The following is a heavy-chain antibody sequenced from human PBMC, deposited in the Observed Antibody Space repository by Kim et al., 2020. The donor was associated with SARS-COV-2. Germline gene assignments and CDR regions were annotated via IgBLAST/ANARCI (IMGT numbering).Heavy chain of an antibody. Sequence: GGSLRLSCAASGFTFSSYSMNWVRQAPGKGLEWVSSISSSSSYIYYADSVKGRFTISRDNAKNSLYLQMNSLRAEDTAVYYCARVKYYDILTGYYPSASYYYYYGMDVWGQGTTVTVSS. CDR3: ARVKYYDILTGYYPSASYYYYYGMDV. D-gene: IGHD3-9*01. CDR1: GFTFSSYS. CDR2: ISSSSSYI. V-gene: IGHV3-21*01. J-gene: IGHJ6*02.